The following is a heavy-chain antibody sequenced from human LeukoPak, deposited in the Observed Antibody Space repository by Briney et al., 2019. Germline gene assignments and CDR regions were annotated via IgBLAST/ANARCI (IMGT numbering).Heavy chain of an antibody. CDR2: IYYNGNT. CDR1: GGSISSYY. J-gene: IGHJ3*02. CDR3: ARHVGYQFAFGI. V-gene: IGHV4-59*08. D-gene: IGHD6-25*01. Sequence: SETLSLTCTVSGGSISSYYWSWIRQPPGKELEWIGYIYYNGNTNYNPSLKSRVTMSVDTSENQFSLKLTFVTAADTAIYYCARHVGYQFAFGIWGQGTMVTVSS.